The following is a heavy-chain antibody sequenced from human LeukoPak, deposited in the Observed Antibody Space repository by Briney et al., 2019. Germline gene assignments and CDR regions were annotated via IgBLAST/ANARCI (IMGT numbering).Heavy chain of an antibody. J-gene: IGHJ6*04. D-gene: IGHD5-12*01. CDR3: ARDPAYSGYDPHYYYGMDV. CDR2: IYYSGST. V-gene: IGHV4-31*03. Sequence: PSQTLSLTCTVSGGSISSGGYYWSWIRQHPGKGLEWIGYIYYSGSTYYNPSLKSRVTISVDTSKNQFSLKLSSVTAADTAVYYCARDPAYSGYDPHYYYGMDVWGKGTTVTVSS. CDR1: GGSISSGGYY.